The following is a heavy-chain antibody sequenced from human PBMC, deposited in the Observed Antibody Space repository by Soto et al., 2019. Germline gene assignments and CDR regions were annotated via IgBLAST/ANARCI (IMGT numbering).Heavy chain of an antibody. CDR1: GFTFSDYY. J-gene: IGHJ4*02. V-gene: IGHV3-11*01. D-gene: IGHD3-9*01. CDR2: ISSSGSTI. CDR3: AREGRSYYDILTGYYIDY. Sequence: GGSLRLSCAASGFTFSDYYMSWFRQAPGKGLEWVSYISSSGSTIYYADSVKGRFTISRDNAKNSLYLQMNSLRAEDTAVYYCAREGRSYYDILTGYYIDYWGQGTLVTVSS.